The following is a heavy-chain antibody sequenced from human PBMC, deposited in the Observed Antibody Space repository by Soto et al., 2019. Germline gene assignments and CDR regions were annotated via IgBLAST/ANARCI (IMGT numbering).Heavy chain of an antibody. CDR2: ISNDGSNK. V-gene: IGHV3-30*03. CDR3: ATSTVTTIQLLYYFDY. CDR1: GFTFSSYG. Sequence: QVQLVESGGGVVQPGRSLRLSCAASGFTFSSYGMHWVRQAPGKGLEWVAVISNDGSNKDYADSVKGRFTISRDNSKNTLYLQMNSLRAEDTAVYYCATSTVTTIQLLYYFDYWGQGTLVTVSS. J-gene: IGHJ4*02. D-gene: IGHD4-17*01.